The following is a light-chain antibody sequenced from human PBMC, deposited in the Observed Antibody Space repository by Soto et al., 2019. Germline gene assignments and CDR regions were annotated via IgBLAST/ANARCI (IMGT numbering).Light chain of an antibody. J-gene: IGKJ1*01. V-gene: IGKV1-5*03. CDR1: QTISSW. Sequence: DIQMTQSPSTLSGSVGDRVTITCRASQTISSWLAWYQQKPGKAPKLLIYKASTLKSGVPSRFSGSGSVTEFTLTISSLQPDDFATYYCQHYNSYSEAFGQATKVDI. CDR2: KAS. CDR3: QHYNSYSEA.